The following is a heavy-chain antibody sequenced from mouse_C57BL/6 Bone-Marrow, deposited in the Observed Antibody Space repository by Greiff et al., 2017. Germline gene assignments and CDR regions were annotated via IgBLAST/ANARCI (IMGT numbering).Heavy chain of an antibody. J-gene: IGHJ2*01. V-gene: IGHV1-54*01. CDR2: INAGSGGT. D-gene: IGHD2-4*01. CDR1: GYAFTNYL. CDR3: ASVIYYDYDYFAY. Sequence: QVQLKQSGAELVRPGTSVKVSCKASGYAFTNYLIEWVKQRPGQGLEWSGVINAGSGGTNYNEKFKGKATLTADKSTSTAYLQPSSLTSEDSAVYFCASVIYYDYDYFAYGGRGTALTVTA.